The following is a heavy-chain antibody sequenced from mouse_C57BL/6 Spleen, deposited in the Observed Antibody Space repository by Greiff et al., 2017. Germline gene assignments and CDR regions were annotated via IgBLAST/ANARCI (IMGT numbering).Heavy chain of an antibody. J-gene: IGHJ2*01. CDR3: ASYYGSSSYY. Sequence: VQLQQSGPVLVKPGASVKMSCKASGYTFTDYYMNWVKQSHGKSLEWIGVINPYNGGTSYNQKFKGKATLTVDKSSSTAYMELNSLTSEDSAVYYCASYYGSSSYYWGQGTTLTVSS. V-gene: IGHV1-19*01. CDR2: INPYNGGT. D-gene: IGHD1-1*01. CDR1: GYTFTDYY.